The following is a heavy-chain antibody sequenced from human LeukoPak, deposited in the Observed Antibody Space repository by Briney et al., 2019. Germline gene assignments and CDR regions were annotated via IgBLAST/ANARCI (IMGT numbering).Heavy chain of an antibody. J-gene: IGHJ6*03. CDR2: SYYSGST. D-gene: IGHD2-15*01. V-gene: IGHV4-39*01. CDR3: ARQAVVVTAAKYYYMDV. CDR1: GGPIISSSYY. Sequence: SETLSLTCTVSGGPIISSSYYWGWIRQPPGEGLEWIGSSYYSGSTYYNPSLKSRVTISVDTSKNQFSLKLSSVTAADTAVYYCARQAVVVTAAKYYYMDVWGKGTTVTVSS.